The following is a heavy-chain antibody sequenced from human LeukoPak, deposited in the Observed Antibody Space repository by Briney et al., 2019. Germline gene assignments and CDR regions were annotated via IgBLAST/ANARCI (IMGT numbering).Heavy chain of an antibody. CDR3: ARGANYYDSSGYDWFDP. CDR2: INPNSGGT. D-gene: IGHD3-22*01. J-gene: IGHJ5*02. V-gene: IGHV1-2*02. CDR1: GYTFTGYY. Sequence: ASVKVSCKASGYTFTGYYMHWVRQAPGQGLEWMGWINPNSGGTNYAQKFQGRVTMIRDTSISTAYMELSRLRSDDTAVYYCARGANYYDSSGYDWFDPWGQGTLVTVSS.